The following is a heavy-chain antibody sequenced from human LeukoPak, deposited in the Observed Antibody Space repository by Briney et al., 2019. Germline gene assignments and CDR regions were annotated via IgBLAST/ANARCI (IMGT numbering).Heavy chain of an antibody. D-gene: IGHD2-2*01. CDR2: ISSSSSYI. CDR3: ARDPIVVVPAAMPEFFDY. CDR1: GFTFSSYG. J-gene: IGHJ4*02. Sequence: GGSLRLSCAASGFTFSSYGMNWVRQAPGKGLEWVSSISSSSSYIYYADSVKGRSTLSRDNAKNSLYLQMNSLRAEDTAVYYCARDPIVVVPAAMPEFFDYWGQGTLVTVSS. V-gene: IGHV3-21*01.